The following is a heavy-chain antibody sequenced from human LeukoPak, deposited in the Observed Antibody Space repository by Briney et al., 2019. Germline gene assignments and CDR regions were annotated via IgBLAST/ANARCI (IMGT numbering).Heavy chain of an antibody. CDR2: FISGGNT. V-gene: IGHV3-23*01. J-gene: IGHJ4*02. CDR3: ARGTGDY. CDR1: GFTFSTSA. Sequence: GGSLRLSCGASGFTFSTSAMSWVRQAPGKGLEWLSTFISGGNTYYADSVKDRFTISSDNSKNTLYLQMNSLRPEDTAVYYCARGTGDYWGQGTLVTVSS. D-gene: IGHD1-14*01.